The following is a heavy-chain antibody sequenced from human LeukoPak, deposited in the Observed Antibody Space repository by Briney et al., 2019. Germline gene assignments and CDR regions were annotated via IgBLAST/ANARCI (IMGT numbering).Heavy chain of an antibody. V-gene: IGHV1-2*02. J-gene: IGHJ5*02. D-gene: IGHD2-2*01. Sequence: ASVKVSCKASGYTFTGYYMHWVRQAPGQGLEWMGWINPNSGGTDYAQKFQGRVTMTRDTSISTAYMELSRLRSDDTAVYYCARVRGYCSSTSCYFWFDPWGQGTLVTVSS. CDR3: ARVRGYCSSTSCYFWFDP. CDR2: INPNSGGT. CDR1: GYTFTGYY.